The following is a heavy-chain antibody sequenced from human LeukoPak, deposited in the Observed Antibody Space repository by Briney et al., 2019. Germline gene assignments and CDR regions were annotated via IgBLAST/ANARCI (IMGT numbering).Heavy chain of an antibody. CDR2: ISSSGNNI. D-gene: IGHD6-13*01. CDR1: GFTFSTYE. J-gene: IGHJ3*02. V-gene: IGHV3-48*03. Sequence: GGSLRLSCAASGFTFSTYELNWVRQAPGKGLEWVSYISSSGNNIYYGDSVKGRFTISRDNAKNSLYLQMNSLRAEDTAVYYCARERRSYSTSWYNAFDIWGQGTMVTVSS. CDR3: ARERRSYSTSWYNAFDI.